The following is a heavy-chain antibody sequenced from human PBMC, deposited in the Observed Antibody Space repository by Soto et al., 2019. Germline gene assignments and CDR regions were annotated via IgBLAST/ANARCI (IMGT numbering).Heavy chain of an antibody. J-gene: IGHJ4*02. Sequence: PSETLSLTCTVSGDSISSYYWNWIRQPPGKGPEWTGYISYSGSTNYNPSFKSRVTISVDTSKNHFSHKLTSVTAADTAVYYCARDKITGLFDYWGQGTLVTVSS. D-gene: IGHD2-8*02. CDR2: ISYSGST. V-gene: IGHV4-59*12. CDR3: ARDKITGLFDY. CDR1: GDSISSYY.